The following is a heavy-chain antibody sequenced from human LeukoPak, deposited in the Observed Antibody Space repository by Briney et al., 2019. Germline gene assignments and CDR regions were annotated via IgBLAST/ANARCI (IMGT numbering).Heavy chain of an antibody. CDR2: IYYSGST. D-gene: IGHD6-13*01. V-gene: IGHV4-59*01. CDR3: ARFPIAAAGFDY. Sequence: SETLSLTCTVSGGSISSYYWSWIRQPPGKGLEWIGYIYYSGSTNYNPSLKSRVTISVDTSENQFSLKLSSVTAADTAVYYCARFPIAAAGFDYWGQGTLVTVSS. CDR1: GGSISSYY. J-gene: IGHJ4*02.